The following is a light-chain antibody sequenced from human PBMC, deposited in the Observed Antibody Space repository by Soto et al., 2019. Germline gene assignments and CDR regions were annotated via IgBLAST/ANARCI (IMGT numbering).Light chain of an antibody. Sequence: QSALTQPASVSGSPGQSITISCTGTSSDVGAYNYVSWYQQHPGKAPKLMIYEVSNRPSGVSNRFSGSKSGNTASLTISGLQAEDEADYYCSAYSSSITVIFGGGTKVTVL. CDR1: SSDVGAYNY. J-gene: IGLJ2*01. V-gene: IGLV2-14*01. CDR2: EVS. CDR3: SAYSSSITVI.